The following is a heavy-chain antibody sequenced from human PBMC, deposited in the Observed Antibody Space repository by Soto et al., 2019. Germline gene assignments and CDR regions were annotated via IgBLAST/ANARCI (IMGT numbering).Heavy chain of an antibody. CDR3: AKETRGGDWGVDY. Sequence: GWSLRLACASSGFTFSSYAMSWFRQAPGKGLEWVSAISGSGVSTYYADSVKGRFTISRDNSKNTLYLQMNSLRAEDTAVYYCAKETRGGDWGVDYWGQGTLVTVSS. D-gene: IGHD2-21*02. CDR1: GFTFSSYA. J-gene: IGHJ4*02. V-gene: IGHV3-23*01. CDR2: ISGSGVST.